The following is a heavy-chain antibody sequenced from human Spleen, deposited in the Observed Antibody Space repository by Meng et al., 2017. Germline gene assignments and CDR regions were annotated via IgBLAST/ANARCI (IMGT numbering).Heavy chain of an antibody. CDR2: ISSSGSTI. Sequence: GESLKISCAASGFTFSSYAMSWIRQAPGKGLEWVSYISSSGSTIYYADSVKGRFTISRDNSNNTLYLQMNSLRAEDTAVYYCAKDSDWYSSGYFDYWGQGTLVTVSS. CDR3: AKDSDWYSSGYFDY. CDR1: GFTFSSYA. V-gene: IGHV3-23*01. J-gene: IGHJ4*02. D-gene: IGHD6-19*01.